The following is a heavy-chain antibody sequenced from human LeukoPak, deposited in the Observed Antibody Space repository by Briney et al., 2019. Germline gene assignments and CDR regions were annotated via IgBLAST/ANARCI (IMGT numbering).Heavy chain of an antibody. CDR1: GFTFRTYR. D-gene: IGHD1-26*01. V-gene: IGHV3-7*01. CDR2: IKEDGSER. J-gene: IGHJ4*02. CDR3: VREREQWEQQQIFDY. Sequence: GGSLRLSCAASGFTFRTYRMSWVRQAPGKGLEWVAGIKEDGSERYYVESVKGRFTISSDNAENSLSLQMNRLRVEDTALFYCVREREQWEQQQIFDYWGQGTLVTVSS.